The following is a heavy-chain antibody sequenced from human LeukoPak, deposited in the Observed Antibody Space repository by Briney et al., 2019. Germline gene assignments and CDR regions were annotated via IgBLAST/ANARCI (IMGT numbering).Heavy chain of an antibody. CDR1: GGSISSSSYY. CDR3: ARVIRMYGDHPDY. V-gene: IGHV4-30-4*08. J-gene: IGHJ4*02. CDR2: IYYSGST. Sequence: SETLSLTCTVSGGSISSSSYYWGWIRQPPGKGLEWIGYIYYSGSTYYNPSLKSRVTISVDTSKNQFSLKLSSVTAADTAVYYCARVIRMYGDHPDYWGQGTLVTVSS. D-gene: IGHD4-17*01.